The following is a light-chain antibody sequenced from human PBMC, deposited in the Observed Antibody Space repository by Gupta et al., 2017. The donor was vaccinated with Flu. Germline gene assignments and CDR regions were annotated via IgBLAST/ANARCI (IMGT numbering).Light chain of an antibody. Sequence: DIQITQSPSSLSASVGDRVTITCRASQDINNYLAWFQQKPGKAPTSLIYAASSLQSAVPSKFSGTGSGTDFTLSIMSLQPEDIATYYCQEDSDYGYTFGHGTKLDIK. J-gene: IGKJ3*01. CDR1: QDINNY. CDR3: QEDSDYGYT. CDR2: AAS. V-gene: IGKV1-16*02.